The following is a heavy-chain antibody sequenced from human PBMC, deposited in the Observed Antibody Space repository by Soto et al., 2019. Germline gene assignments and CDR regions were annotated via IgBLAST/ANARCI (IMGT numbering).Heavy chain of an antibody. CDR1: GGSFSGYY. CDR3: ARILYYGSGSY. J-gene: IGHJ4*02. CDR2: INRSGST. D-gene: IGHD3-10*01. Sequence: SETLSLTCAVYGGSFSGYYWSWIRRPPGKGLEWIGEINRSGSTNYNPSLKSRVTISVDTSKNQFSLKLSSVTAADPAVYYCARILYYGSGSYWSQGTLVTVSS. V-gene: IGHV4-34*01.